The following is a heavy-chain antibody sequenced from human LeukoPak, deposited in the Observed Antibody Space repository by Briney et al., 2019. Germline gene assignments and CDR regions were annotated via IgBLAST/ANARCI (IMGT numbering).Heavy chain of an antibody. D-gene: IGHD3-22*01. CDR1: GLTFSNYR. V-gene: IGHV3-7*01. CDR2: INQDGSEK. Sequence: PGGSLRLSCATSGLTFSNYRMSWVRQAPGKGLEWVANINQDGSEKDYVDSVKGRFTISRDNSKNTLFLQMNSLRAEDTAVYYCARDSSPWYYYDRSGSNGFDPWGQGTLVTVSS. J-gene: IGHJ5*02. CDR3: ARDSSPWYYYDRSGSNGFDP.